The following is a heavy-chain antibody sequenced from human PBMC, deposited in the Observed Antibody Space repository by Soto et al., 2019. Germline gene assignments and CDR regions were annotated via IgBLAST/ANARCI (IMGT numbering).Heavy chain of an antibody. CDR1: GGSISSYY. CDR2: IYYSGST. J-gene: IGHJ3*02. V-gene: IGHV4-59*01. CDR3: ARGTNYYDSSGSYDAFDI. Sequence: PSETLSLTCTVSGGSISSYYWSWIRQPPGKGLEWIGYIYYSGSTNYNPSLKSRVTISVDTSKNQFSLKLSSVTAADTAVYYCARGTNYYDSSGSYDAFDIWGQGTMVTV. D-gene: IGHD3-22*01.